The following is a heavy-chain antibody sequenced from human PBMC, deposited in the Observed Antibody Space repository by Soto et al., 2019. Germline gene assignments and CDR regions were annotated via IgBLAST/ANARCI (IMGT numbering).Heavy chain of an antibody. D-gene: IGHD3-3*01. CDR3: ARDGAFGDY. V-gene: IGHV3-30-3*01. Sequence: QVQLVESGGGVVQPGRSLRLSCAASGFTFSSYAMHWVRQAPGKGLEWVAVISYDGSNKYYADSVKGRFTISRDNSKNTLYLQMNSLRAKDTAVYYCARDGAFGDYWGQGTLVTVSS. CDR1: GFTFSSYA. J-gene: IGHJ4*02. CDR2: ISYDGSNK.